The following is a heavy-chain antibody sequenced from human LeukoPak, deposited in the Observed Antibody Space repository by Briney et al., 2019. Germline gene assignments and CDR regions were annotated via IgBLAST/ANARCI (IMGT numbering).Heavy chain of an antibody. V-gene: IGHV4-4*07. CDR2: NYTSGST. CDR3: ARDPSGYSGYGDY. J-gene: IGHJ4*02. D-gene: IGHD5-12*01. CDR1: VGSISRYY. Sequence: SETLSLTCTVSVGSISRYYWGWIRQPAARGLEWIGRNYTSGSTNYHPSLKSRVTMSVATSKNQFSLKLSSVTAADTAVYYCARDPSGYSGYGDYWGQGTLVTVSS.